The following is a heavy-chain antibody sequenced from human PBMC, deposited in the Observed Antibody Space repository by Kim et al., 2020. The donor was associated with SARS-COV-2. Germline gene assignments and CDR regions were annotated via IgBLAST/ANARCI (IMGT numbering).Heavy chain of an antibody. Sequence: TNYAQEVQGRGTMTRDTSISTAYMELSRLRSDDTAVYYCARGEDLGYCRSWGQGTLVTVSS. CDR2: T. D-gene: IGHD2-15*01. J-gene: IGHJ4*02. CDR3: ARGEDLGYCRS. V-gene: IGHV1-2*02.